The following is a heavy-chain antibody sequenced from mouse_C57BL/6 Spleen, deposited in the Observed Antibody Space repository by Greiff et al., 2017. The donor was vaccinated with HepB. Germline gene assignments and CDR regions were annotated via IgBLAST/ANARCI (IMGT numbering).Heavy chain of an antibody. CDR3: AREVRFSYYFDY. V-gene: IGHV3-6*01. Sequence: DVQLQESGPGLVKPSQSLSLTCSVTGYSITSGYYWNWIRQFPGNKLEWMGYISYDGSNNYNPSLKNRISITRDTSKNQFFLKLNSVTTEDTATYYCAREVRFSYYFDYWGQGTTLTVSS. CDR2: ISYDGSN. D-gene: IGHD2-14*01. J-gene: IGHJ2*01. CDR1: GYSITSGYY.